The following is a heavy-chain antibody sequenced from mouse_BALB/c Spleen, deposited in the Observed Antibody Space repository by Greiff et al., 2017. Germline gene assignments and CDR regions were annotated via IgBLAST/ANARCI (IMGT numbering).Heavy chain of an antibody. CDR3: ARGGNYHFDY. V-gene: IGHV3-2*02. J-gene: IGHJ2*01. CDR1: GYSITSDYA. Sequence: EVMLVESGPGLVKPSQSLSLTCTVTGYSITSDYAWNWIRQFPGNKLEWMGYISYSGSTSYNPSLKSRISITRDTSKNQFFLQLNSVTTEDTATYYCARGGNYHFDYWGQGTTLTVSS. D-gene: IGHD2-1*01. CDR2: ISYSGST.